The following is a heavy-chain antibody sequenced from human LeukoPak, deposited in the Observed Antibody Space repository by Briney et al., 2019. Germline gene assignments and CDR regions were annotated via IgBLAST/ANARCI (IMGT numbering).Heavy chain of an antibody. D-gene: IGHD6-6*01. CDR2: INTNTGNP. J-gene: IGHJ6*03. Sequence: ASVKLSCKASGYTFTSYAMNWVRQAPGQGLEWMGWINTNTGNPTYAQGFTGRFVFSLDTSVSTAYLQISSLKAEDTAVYYCARDSLSIAARRDYYYYMDVWGKGTTVTVSS. CDR1: GYTFTSYA. CDR3: ARDSLSIAARRDYYYYMDV. V-gene: IGHV7-4-1*02.